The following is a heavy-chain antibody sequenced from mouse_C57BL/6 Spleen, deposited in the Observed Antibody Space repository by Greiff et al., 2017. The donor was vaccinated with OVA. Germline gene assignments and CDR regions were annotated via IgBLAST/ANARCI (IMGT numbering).Heavy chain of an antibody. CDR1: GFSFNTYA. J-gene: IGHJ1*03. D-gene: IGHD1-1*01. CDR3: VRHEDYYGSRDWYFDV. Sequence: EVKLVESGGGLVQPKGSLKLSCAASGFSFNTYAMNWVRQAQGKGLEWVARIRSKSNNYATYYADSVKDRFTISRDDSESMLYLQMNNLKTEDTAMYYCVRHEDYYGSRDWYFDVWGTGTTVTVSS. CDR2: IRSKSNNYAT. V-gene: IGHV10-1*01.